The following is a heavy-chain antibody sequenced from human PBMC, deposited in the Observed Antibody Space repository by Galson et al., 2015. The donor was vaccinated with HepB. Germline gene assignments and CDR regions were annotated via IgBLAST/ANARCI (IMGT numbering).Heavy chain of an antibody. Sequence: SLRLSCAASGFTVSSNYMSWVRQAPGKGLEWVSVIYSGGSTYYADSVKGRFTISRDNSKNTLYLQMNSLRAEDTAVYYCARDYGSGSYWLVVWGQGTLVTVSS. CDR1: GFTVSSNY. V-gene: IGHV3-53*01. CDR2: IYSGGST. D-gene: IGHD3-10*01. CDR3: ARDYGSGSYWLVV. J-gene: IGHJ4*02.